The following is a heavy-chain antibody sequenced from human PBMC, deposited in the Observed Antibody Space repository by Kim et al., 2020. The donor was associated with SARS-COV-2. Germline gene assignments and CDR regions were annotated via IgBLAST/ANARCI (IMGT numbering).Heavy chain of an antibody. CDR3: AKNSGIYF. D-gene: IGHD1-26*01. Sequence: GGSLRLSCAASGFPFGNTDMSWVRQTPGRGLQCVSTISPTGGSTFYADSVKGRFTISRDNSKNTLSLQMNGLRADDTAVYYCAKNSGIYFWGQGVLVTVSS. J-gene: IGHJ4*02. CDR2: ISPTGGST. V-gene: IGHV3-23*01. CDR1: GFPFGNTD.